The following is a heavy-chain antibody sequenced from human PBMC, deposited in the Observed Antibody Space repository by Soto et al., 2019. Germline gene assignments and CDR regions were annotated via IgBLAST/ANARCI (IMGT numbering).Heavy chain of an antibody. CDR3: ARGRTTGGHFYRTAIAAAGLDY. J-gene: IGHJ4*02. Sequence: QVQLQQWGAGLLKPSETLSLTCAVYGGSFSGYYWSWIRQPPGKGLEWIGEINHSGSTNYNPSLKSRVTISVDTSKHQFPLKLSSVTAADTAVYYCARGRTTGGHFYRTAIAAAGLDYWGQGTLVTVSS. D-gene: IGHD6-13*01. CDR1: GGSFSGYY. CDR2: INHSGST. V-gene: IGHV4-34*01.